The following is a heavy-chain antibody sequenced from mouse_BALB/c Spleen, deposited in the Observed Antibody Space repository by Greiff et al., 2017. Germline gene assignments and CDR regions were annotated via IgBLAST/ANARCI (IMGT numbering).Heavy chain of an antibody. J-gene: IGHJ4*01. Sequence: QVQLKQSGPGILQPSQTLSLTCSFSGFSLSTSGMGVSWIRQPSGKGLEWLAHIYWDDDKRYNPSLKSRLTISKDTSRNQVFLKITSVDTADTATYYCARRAGVAGAMDYWGQGTSVTVSS. D-gene: IGHD1-1*02. V-gene: IGHV8-12*01. CDR2: IYWDDDK. CDR3: ARRAGVAGAMDY. CDR1: GFSLSTSGMG.